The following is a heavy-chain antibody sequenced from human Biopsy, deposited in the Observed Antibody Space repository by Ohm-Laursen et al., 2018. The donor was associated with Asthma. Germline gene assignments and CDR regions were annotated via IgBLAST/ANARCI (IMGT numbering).Heavy chain of an antibody. J-gene: IGHJ4*02. CDR2: IHHSGTS. CDR3: ARIPRRSGSYFVDY. D-gene: IGHD3-22*01. V-gene: IGHV4-31*03. CDR1: SDSITSGGCC. Sequence: TLSLTCLVSSDSITSGGCCWNWTRQHPGKGLEWTGYIHHSGTSYFNPSLKSRVSFSRDTSKNQFSLRLSSVTAADTAMYYCARIPRRSGSYFVDYWGQGTLVTVSS.